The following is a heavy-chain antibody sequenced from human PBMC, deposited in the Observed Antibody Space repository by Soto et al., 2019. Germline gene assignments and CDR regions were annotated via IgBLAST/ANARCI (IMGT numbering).Heavy chain of an antibody. Sequence: ASVKVSCKASGCAFNGYGISWVRQAPGQGLEWMGWINPNSGDTKYAQKFQGWVTMTRDTPISTAHMELSRLKSDDTAIYYCARVRGGYSAYYYGMDVWGQGTTVTVSS. D-gene: IGHD3-22*01. CDR3: ARVRGGYSAYYYGMDV. CDR1: GCAFNGYG. J-gene: IGHJ6*02. V-gene: IGHV1-2*04. CDR2: INPNSGDT.